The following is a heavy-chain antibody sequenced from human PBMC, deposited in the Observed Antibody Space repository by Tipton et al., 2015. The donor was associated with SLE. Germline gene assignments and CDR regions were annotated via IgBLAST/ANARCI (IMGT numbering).Heavy chain of an antibody. CDR1: GGSISSGGYY. D-gene: IGHD3-3*01. V-gene: IGHV4-31*03. J-gene: IGHJ3*02. Sequence: TLSLTCTVSGGSISSGGYYWSWIRQHPGKGLEWIGYIHYSGSTYYNPSLKSRVTISVDTSKNQFSLKLSSVTAADTAVYYCAREEENDFWSGGDAFDIWGQGTMVTVSS. CDR2: IHYSGST. CDR3: AREEENDFWSGGDAFDI.